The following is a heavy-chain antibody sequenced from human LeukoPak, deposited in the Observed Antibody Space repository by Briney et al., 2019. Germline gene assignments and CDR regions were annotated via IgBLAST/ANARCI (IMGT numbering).Heavy chain of an antibody. D-gene: IGHD2-21*02. CDR3: ARVSPEIVVVTGTGAPDY. V-gene: IGHV3-33*01. J-gene: IGHJ4*02. CDR1: GFTFINYG. CDR2: IWYDGSKK. Sequence: GGSLRLSCAASGFTFINYGMHWVRQAPGKGLEWVAVIWYDGSKKYYADSVKGRFTISRDNSKNTVYLQINSLRAEDAAVYYCARVSPEIVVVTGTGAPDYWGQGTLVTVSS.